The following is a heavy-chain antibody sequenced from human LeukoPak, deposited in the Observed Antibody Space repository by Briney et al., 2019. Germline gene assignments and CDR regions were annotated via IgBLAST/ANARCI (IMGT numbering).Heavy chain of an antibody. V-gene: IGHV3-11*03. D-gene: IGHD5-12*01. CDR1: GFTFSDYY. J-gene: IGHJ4*02. CDR3: ARKDTVATNIDY. CDR2: ISSSSTDS. Sequence: TGGSLRLSCAAPGFTFSDYYMSWIRQAPGKGLEWVSYISSSSTDSTYADSVKGRFTISRDNAKNSLYLQMNSLGAEDTAVYYCARKDTVATNIDYWGQGTLVTVSS.